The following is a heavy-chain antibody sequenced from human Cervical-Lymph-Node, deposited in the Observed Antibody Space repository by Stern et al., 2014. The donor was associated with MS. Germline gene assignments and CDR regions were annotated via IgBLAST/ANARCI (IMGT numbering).Heavy chain of an antibody. CDR3: ARVPRNFGDYGPYFDY. CDR1: GFTFSDYY. J-gene: IGHJ4*02. D-gene: IGHD4-17*01. CDR2: ISGSGTTI. V-gene: IGHV3-11*01. Sequence: QVQLVQSGGGLVKPGESLRLSCAASGFTFSDYYMSWIRQSPGKGLEWVSYISGSGTTIYYADSVKGRFTISRDNAKSSLYLQMNSLRAEDTAMYYCARVPRNFGDYGPYFDYWGQGTLVTVSS.